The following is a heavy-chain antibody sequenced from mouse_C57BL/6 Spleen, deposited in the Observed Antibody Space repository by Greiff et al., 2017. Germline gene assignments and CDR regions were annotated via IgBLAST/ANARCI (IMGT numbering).Heavy chain of an antibody. J-gene: IGHJ2*01. CDR2: IYPGDGDT. D-gene: IGHD1-1*01. Sequence: VQLQQSGAELVKPGASVKISCKASGYAFSSYWMNWVKQRPGKGLEWIGQIYPGDGDTNYNGKFKGKATLTADKSSSTAYMQLSSLTSEDSAVYFCAREIAITTVVAPYYFDYWGQGTTLTVSS. CDR3: AREIAITTVVAPYYFDY. V-gene: IGHV1-80*01. CDR1: GYAFSSYW.